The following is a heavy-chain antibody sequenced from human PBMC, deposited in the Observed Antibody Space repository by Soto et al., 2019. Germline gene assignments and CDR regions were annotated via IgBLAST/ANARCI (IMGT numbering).Heavy chain of an antibody. J-gene: IGHJ4*02. CDR1: GGSISSYY. CDR3: ARVGSSSWYGGGLLDY. V-gene: IGHV4-59*01. D-gene: IGHD6-13*01. Sequence: SETLSLTCTVSGGSISSYYWSWIRQPPGKGLEWIGYIYYSGSTNYNPSLKSRVTISVDTSKNQFSLKLSSVTAADTAVYYCARVGSSSWYGGGLLDYWGQGTLVTVSS. CDR2: IYYSGST.